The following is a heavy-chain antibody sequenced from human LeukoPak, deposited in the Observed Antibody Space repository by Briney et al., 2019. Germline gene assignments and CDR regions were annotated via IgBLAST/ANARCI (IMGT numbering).Heavy chain of an antibody. CDR1: GFTFSSYA. CDR2: ISGSGGST. Sequence: PGGSLRLSCAASGFTFSSYAMSWVRQAPGKGLEWVSAISGSGGSTYYAASVKGRFTISRDNSKNTLYLQMNSLRAEDTAVYYCAKDRAVGASTPDAFDIWGQGTMVTVSS. CDR3: AKDRAVGASTPDAFDI. D-gene: IGHD1-26*01. J-gene: IGHJ3*02. V-gene: IGHV3-23*01.